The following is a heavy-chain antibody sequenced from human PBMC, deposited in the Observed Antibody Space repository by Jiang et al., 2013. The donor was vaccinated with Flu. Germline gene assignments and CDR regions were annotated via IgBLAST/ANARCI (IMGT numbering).Heavy chain of an antibody. CDR3: AKNAGSGSYQKN. V-gene: IGHV3-23*01. D-gene: IGHD1-26*01. CDR2: ISGSGGST. J-gene: IGHJ4*02. Sequence: WVSAISGSGGSTYYADSVKGRFTISRDNSKNTLYLQMNSLRAEDTAVYYCAKNAGSGSYQKNWGQGTLVTVSS.